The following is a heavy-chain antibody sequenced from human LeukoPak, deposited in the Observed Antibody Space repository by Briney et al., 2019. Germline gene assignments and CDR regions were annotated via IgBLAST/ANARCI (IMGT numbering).Heavy chain of an antibody. D-gene: IGHD2-15*01. V-gene: IGHV3-48*03. CDR3: SSDAEYCSGGSCYRGNFDY. Sequence: GGSLTLSCAASGFTLTSYEMNWVRLAPGKGLEWISYISRTGNSIYYADSVKGRFTVSRGSAKDSLYLQMNCLRAEDTGVYYCSSDAEYCSGGSCYRGNFDYWGQGTLVTVSS. J-gene: IGHJ4*02. CDR2: ISRTGNSI. CDR1: GFTLTSYE.